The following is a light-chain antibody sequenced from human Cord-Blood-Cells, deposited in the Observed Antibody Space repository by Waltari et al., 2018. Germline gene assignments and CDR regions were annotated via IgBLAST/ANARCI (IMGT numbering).Light chain of an antibody. CDR1: QSVSSN. V-gene: IGKV3-15*01. CDR2: GAS. Sequence: EIVMTQSPATLSVSPGERDTLSCRASQSVSSNLAWYQQKPGQAPRLLIYGASTRATGIPARFSGSGSRTEFTLTISSLQSEDFAVYYCQQYNNWPPWTFGQGTKVEIK. J-gene: IGKJ1*01. CDR3: QQYNNWPPWT.